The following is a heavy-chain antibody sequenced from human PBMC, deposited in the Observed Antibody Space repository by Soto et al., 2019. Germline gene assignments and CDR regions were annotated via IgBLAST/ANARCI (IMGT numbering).Heavy chain of an antibody. CDR3: ARDGDNYDFDY. D-gene: IGHD3-16*01. V-gene: IGHV1-46*01. CDR2: IRPSGGST. CDR1: GYRFTNHY. J-gene: IGHJ4*02. Sequence: ASVKVSCKASGYRFTNHYIHWVRQALGQGLEWMARIRPSGGSTIYAQKFQGRVTLTRDTSTSTVYMELSGLRSEDTALYYCARDGDNYDFDYWGQGTLVTVSS.